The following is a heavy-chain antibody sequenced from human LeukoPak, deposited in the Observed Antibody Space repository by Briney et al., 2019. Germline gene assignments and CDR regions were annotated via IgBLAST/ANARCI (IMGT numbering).Heavy chain of an antibody. J-gene: IGHJ4*02. V-gene: IGHV1-2*02. CDR1: GYTFTGYY. CDR3: ARFLYSSSGGAFDY. Sequence: GASVKVSCKASGYTFTGYYMHWVRQAPGQGLEWMGWINPNSGGTNYAQKFQGRVTMTRDTSISTAYMELSRLRSDDTAVYYCARFLYSSSGGAFDYWGQGTLVTVSS. D-gene: IGHD6-13*01. CDR2: INPNSGGT.